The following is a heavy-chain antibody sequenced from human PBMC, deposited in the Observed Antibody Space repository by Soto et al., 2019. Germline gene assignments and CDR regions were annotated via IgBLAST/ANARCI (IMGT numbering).Heavy chain of an antibody. J-gene: IGHJ4*02. V-gene: IGHV4-30-4*01. Sequence: QVQLQESGPGLVKPSQTLSLTCTVSGGSISSGDYHWSWIRQSPGKGLEWIAYIYYSGGTYYNPSIESRVTIALDTSKNQFSLNLSSVTAAYTAVYYCARGTCSGYKRYYFDFWGQGTLVTVSS. CDR2: IYYSGGT. CDR1: GGSISSGDYH. D-gene: IGHD3-22*01. CDR3: ARGTCSGYKRYYFDF.